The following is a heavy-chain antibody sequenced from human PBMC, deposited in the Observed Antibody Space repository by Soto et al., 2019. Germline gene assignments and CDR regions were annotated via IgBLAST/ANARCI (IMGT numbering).Heavy chain of an antibody. CDR1: GFTFSSYA. V-gene: IGHV3-30-3*01. CDR2: ISYDGSNK. D-gene: IGHD3-10*01. Sequence: QVQLVESGGGVVQPGRSLRLSCAASGFTFSSYAMHWVRQARGKGLEWVAVISYDGSNKYYADSVKGRFTISRDNSKNTLYLQMNSLRAEDTAVYYCARETITYYYGSGSYYTFDYWGQGTLVTVSS. J-gene: IGHJ4*02. CDR3: ARETITYYYGSGSYYTFDY.